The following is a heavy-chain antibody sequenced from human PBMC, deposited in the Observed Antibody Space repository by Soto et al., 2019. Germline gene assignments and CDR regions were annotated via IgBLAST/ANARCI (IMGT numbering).Heavy chain of an antibody. CDR3: ARDGDLCGGDWYSGYFQH. V-gene: IGHV4-31*03. J-gene: IGHJ1*01. Sequence: QVQLQESGPGLVKSSQTLSLTCTVSGGSISSGGYYWSWIRQHPGKGLEWIGYIYYSGSTYYNPSLKSRVTISVDTSKNQFSLKLSSVTAADTAVYYCARDGDLCGGDWYSGYFQHWGQGTLVTVSS. CDR1: GGSISSGGYY. CDR2: IYYSGST. D-gene: IGHD2-21*01.